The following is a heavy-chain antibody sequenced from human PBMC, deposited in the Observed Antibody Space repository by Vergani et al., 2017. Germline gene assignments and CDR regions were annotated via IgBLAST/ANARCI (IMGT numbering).Heavy chain of an antibody. Sequence: QVQLVESGGGVVQPGRSLRLSCAASGFTFSSYGMHWVRQAPGKGLEWVAVISYDGSNKYYADSVKGRFTNSRDNSKNTLYLQMNSLRAEDTAVYYCAKDGVAASDSIYYFDYWGQGTLVTVSS. J-gene: IGHJ4*02. CDR2: ISYDGSNK. V-gene: IGHV3-30*18. CDR1: GFTFSSYG. CDR3: AKDGVAASDSIYYFDY. D-gene: IGHD6-13*01.